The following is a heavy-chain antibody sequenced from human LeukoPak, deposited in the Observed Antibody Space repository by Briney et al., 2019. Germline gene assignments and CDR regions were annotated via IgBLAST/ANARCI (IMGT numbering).Heavy chain of an antibody. CDR1: GYTFTGYY. D-gene: IGHD5-24*01. CDR2: INPNSGGT. V-gene: IGHV1-2*02. CDR3: ARDGRDGYNLVHY. J-gene: IGHJ4*02. Sequence: ASVKVSCKASGYTFTGYYIHWVRQAPGQGLEWMGWINPNSGGTNYAQKFQGRVTMTRDTSISAVYMELSRLRSDHTAVYYCARDGRDGYNLVHYWGQGTLVTVSS.